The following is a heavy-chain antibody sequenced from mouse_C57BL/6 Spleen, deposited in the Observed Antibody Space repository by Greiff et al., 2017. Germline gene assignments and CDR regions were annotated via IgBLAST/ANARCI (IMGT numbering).Heavy chain of an antibody. CDR2: IYPGDGYT. D-gene: IGHD2-3*01. J-gene: IGHJ2*01. V-gene: IGHV1-82*01. Sequence: QVQLHQSGPELVKPGASVKISCKASGYAFSSSWMNWVKQRPGKGLEWIGRIYPGDGYTNYNGKFKGKATLTADKSSSTAYMQFSSLTSEDSAIYDCASIRYDGPDYWGQGTTLTVSS. CDR3: ASIRYDGPDY. CDR1: GYAFSSSW.